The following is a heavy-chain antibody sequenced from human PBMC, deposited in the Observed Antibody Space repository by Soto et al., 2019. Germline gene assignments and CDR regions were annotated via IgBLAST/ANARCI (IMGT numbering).Heavy chain of an antibody. CDR3: AKDGLRYCSGGSCYWRN. J-gene: IGHJ4*02. CDR1: GFTFSSYG. Sequence: GGSLRLSCAASGFTFSSYGMHWVRQAPGKGLEWVAVISYDGSNKYYADSVKGRFTISRDNSKNTLYLQMNSLRAEDTAVYYCAKDGLRYCSGGSCYWRNWGQGTLVTVSS. V-gene: IGHV3-30*18. CDR2: ISYDGSNK. D-gene: IGHD2-15*01.